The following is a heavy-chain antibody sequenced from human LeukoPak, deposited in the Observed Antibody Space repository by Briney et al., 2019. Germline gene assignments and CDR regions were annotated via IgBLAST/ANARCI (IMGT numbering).Heavy chain of an antibody. CDR3: AKDGDYYGLFDY. Sequence: GGSLRLSCAASGFAFSSYAMSWVRQAPGKGLEWVSTISRSACSTYYADSVKGRFTISRDNSKNTLYLQMNSLRAEDTAVYYCAKDGDYYGLFDYWGQGTLVTVSS. D-gene: IGHD3-10*01. J-gene: IGHJ4*02. V-gene: IGHV3-23*01. CDR1: GFAFSSYA. CDR2: ISRSACST.